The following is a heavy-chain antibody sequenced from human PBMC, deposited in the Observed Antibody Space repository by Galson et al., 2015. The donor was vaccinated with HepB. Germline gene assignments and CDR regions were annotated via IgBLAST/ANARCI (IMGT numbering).Heavy chain of an antibody. CDR2: ISYDGSNK. CDR1: GFTFSSYA. CDR3: ARDGSSGWYWFDY. J-gene: IGHJ5*01. V-gene: IGHV3-30-3*01. D-gene: IGHD6-19*01. Sequence: SLRLSCAASGFTFSSYAMHWARQAPGKGLEWVAVISYDGSNKYYADSVKGRFTISRDNSKNTLYLQMNSLRAEDTAVYYCARDGSSGWYWFDYWGQGTLVTVSS.